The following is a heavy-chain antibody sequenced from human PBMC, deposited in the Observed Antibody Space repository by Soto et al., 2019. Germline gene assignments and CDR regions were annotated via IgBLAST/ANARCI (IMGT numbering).Heavy chain of an antibody. Sequence: GGSLRLSCAASGFTFSSYAMSWVRQAPGKGLEWVSAISGSGGSTYYADSVKGRFTISRDNSKNTLYLQMNSLRAEDTAVYYCAKSPYDYGDYFWFQHWGQGTLVTVSS. D-gene: IGHD4-17*01. CDR1: GFTFSSYA. J-gene: IGHJ1*01. V-gene: IGHV3-23*01. CDR3: AKSPYDYGDYFWFQH. CDR2: ISGSGGST.